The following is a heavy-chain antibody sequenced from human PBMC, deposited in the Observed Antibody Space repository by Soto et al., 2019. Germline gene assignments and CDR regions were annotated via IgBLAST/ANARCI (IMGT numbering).Heavy chain of an antibody. Sequence: PGGSLRLSCAASGFTFSSYWMHWVRQAPGKGLVWVSRINEDGSTINYADSVKGRFTISRDNAKKSLYLQMKNLRPEDTAVYYCAGDQGGTYQNWFDPWGQGALVTVSS. J-gene: IGHJ5*02. D-gene: IGHD1-26*01. CDR3: AGDQGGTYQNWFDP. CDR1: GFTFSSYW. V-gene: IGHV3-74*01. CDR2: INEDGSTI.